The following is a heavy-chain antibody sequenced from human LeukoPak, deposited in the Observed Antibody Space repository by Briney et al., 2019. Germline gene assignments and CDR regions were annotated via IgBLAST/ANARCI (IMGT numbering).Heavy chain of an antibody. CDR1: GYTFTGYY. J-gene: IGHJ6*04. D-gene: IGHD2-2*01. Sequence: ASVKVSCKASGYTFTGYYMHWVRQAPGQGLEWMGWINPNSGGTNYAQKFQGWVTMIRDTSISTAYMELSRLRSDDTAVYYCARSIIVVVPADDYGMDVWGKGTTVTVSS. CDR3: ARSIIVVVPADDYGMDV. CDR2: INPNSGGT. V-gene: IGHV1-2*04.